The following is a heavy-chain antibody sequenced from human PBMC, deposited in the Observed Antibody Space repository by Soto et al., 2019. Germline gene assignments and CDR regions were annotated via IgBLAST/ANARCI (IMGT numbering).Heavy chain of an antibody. J-gene: IGHJ6*01. V-gene: IGHV1-69*12. CDR2: IIPIFGTA. CDR1: GGTFSTYA. D-gene: IGHD3-22*01. Sequence: QVQLVQSGAEVKKPGSSVKVSCKASGGTFSTYAISWVRQAPGQGLEWMGGIIPIFGTANYAQKFQGRVTITADESTRTAYMELSSLRSEYTAVYYCARAQGVVNAGYYYDYGMDVWGQGTTVTVAA. CDR3: ARAQGVVNAGYYYDYGMDV.